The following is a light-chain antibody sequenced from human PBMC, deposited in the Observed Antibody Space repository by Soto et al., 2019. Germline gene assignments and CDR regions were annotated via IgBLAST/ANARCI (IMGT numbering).Light chain of an antibody. J-gene: IGKJ3*01. CDR3: QQYGDSPFT. CDR1: QSVSSSF. Sequence: ENVLTQSPGTLSLSPGERATLSCRASQSVSSSFLAWYQQKPGQAPRLLIYGASTRATGIPDRFSGSGSGTDFTLTISRLEPEDFAVYYCQQYGDSPFTFGPGTKVDI. V-gene: IGKV3-20*01. CDR2: GAS.